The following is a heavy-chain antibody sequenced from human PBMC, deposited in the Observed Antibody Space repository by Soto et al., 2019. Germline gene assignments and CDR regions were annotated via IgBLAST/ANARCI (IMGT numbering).Heavy chain of an antibody. Sequence: QVQLVESGGDLVKPGGSLRLSCAASGFTFSDYYMSWLRQAPGKGLEWVSYISTSGYIMYYADSVQGRFTISRDNAKNSLFLPMTSLRAEDTAVYYCATDRWEIGTNSGMAVWGQRPTVTIS. CDR1: GFTFSDYY. V-gene: IGHV3-11*01. CDR3: ATDRWEIGTNSGMAV. D-gene: IGHD1-1*01. CDR2: ISTSGYIM. J-gene: IGHJ6*02.